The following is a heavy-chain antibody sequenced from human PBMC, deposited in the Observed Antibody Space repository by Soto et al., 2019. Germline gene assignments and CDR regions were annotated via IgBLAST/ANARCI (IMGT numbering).Heavy chain of an antibody. V-gene: IGHV1-2*04. CDR1: GYTFTGYY. Sequence: QVPLVQSGAEVKKPGASVKVSCKASGYTFTGYYMHWVRQAPGQGLEWMGWINPNSGGTNYAQKFQGWVTMTRDTSISTAYMELSSVRSDDTAVYCCASDPGYCSSTSCYRYWFDPWGQGTLVTVSS. CDR3: ASDPGYCSSTSCYRYWFDP. D-gene: IGHD2-2*01. CDR2: INPNSGGT. J-gene: IGHJ5*02.